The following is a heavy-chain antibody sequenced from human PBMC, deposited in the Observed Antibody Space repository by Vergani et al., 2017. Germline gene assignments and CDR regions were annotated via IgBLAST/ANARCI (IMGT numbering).Heavy chain of an antibody. J-gene: IGHJ3*02. D-gene: IGHD2-21*02. V-gene: IGHV4-59*01. CDR2: IYYSGST. CDR1: GGSISSYY. CDR3: ARNPYCGGDCYSDAFDI. Sequence: QVQLQESGPGLVKPSETLYPTCTVSGGSISSYYWRWIRQPPGKGREWIGYIYYSGSTNYNPSLKSRVTISVDTSKNQFSLKLSSVTAADTAVYYCARNPYCGGDCYSDAFDIWGQGTMVTVSS.